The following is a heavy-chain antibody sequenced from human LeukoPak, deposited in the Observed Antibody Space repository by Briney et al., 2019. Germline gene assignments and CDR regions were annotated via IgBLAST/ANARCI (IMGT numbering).Heavy chain of an antibody. CDR2: IDYSGST. D-gene: IGHD2/OR15-2a*01. V-gene: IGHV4-59*01. CDR3: ARILSASAPSFDY. CDR1: GDSISGYF. J-gene: IGHJ4*02. Sequence: SETLSLTCTVSGDSISGYFWSWVRQPPGNGLEWIGYIDYSGSTKYNPSLKSRVTISVDTSKNQFSLKMNSVTAADTAIYYCARILSASAPSFDYWGQGTLVSVSS.